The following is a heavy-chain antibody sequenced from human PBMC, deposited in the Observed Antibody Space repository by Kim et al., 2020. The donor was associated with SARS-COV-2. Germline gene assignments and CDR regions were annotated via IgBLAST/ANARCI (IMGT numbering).Heavy chain of an antibody. V-gene: IGHV4-59*01. CDR3: ARDRRYSSSFWFDP. Sequence: TNYNPSLKSRVTISVDTSKNQFSLKLSSVTAADTAVYYCARDRRYSSSFWFDPWGQGTLVTVSS. J-gene: IGHJ5*02. D-gene: IGHD6-6*01. CDR2: T.